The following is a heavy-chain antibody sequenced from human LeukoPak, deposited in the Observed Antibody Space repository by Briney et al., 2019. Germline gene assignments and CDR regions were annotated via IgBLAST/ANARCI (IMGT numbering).Heavy chain of an antibody. CDR2: IYYSGST. D-gene: IGHD4-23*01. CDR3: ARISEAVADAFDI. J-gene: IGHJ3*02. Sequence: PSETLSLTCTVSGGSISSGGYYWSWIRQHPGKGLEWIGYIYYSGSTYYNPSLKSRVTISVDTSKNQFSLKLSSVTAADTAVYYCARISEAVADAFDIWGQGTMVTVSS. V-gene: IGHV4-31*03. CDR1: GGSISSGGYY.